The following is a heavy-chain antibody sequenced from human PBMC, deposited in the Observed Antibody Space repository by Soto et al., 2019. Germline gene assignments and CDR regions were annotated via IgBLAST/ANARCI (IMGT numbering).Heavy chain of an antibody. D-gene: IGHD3-16*02. Sequence: GGSLRLSCAASGFTFSSYGMHWVRQAPGKGLEWVAVISYDGSNKYYADSVKGRFTISRDNAKSTLYLQMNSLRDDDTAVYYCARAGSYRFDYWGLGTLVTVSS. CDR3: ARAGSYRFDY. J-gene: IGHJ4*02. CDR1: GFTFSSYG. CDR2: ISYDGSNK. V-gene: IGHV3-30*03.